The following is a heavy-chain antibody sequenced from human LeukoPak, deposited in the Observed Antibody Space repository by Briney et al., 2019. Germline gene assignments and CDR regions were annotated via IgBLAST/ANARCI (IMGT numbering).Heavy chain of an antibody. CDR3: ARDNYYDSSGYKNWFDP. CDR2: IWYDGSNT. Sequence: GGSLRLSCAASGFTFSSYDMHWVRQAPGKGLEWVAVIWYDGSNTYYADSVKGRFTISRDNSKNTLYLQMNSLRAEDTAVYYCARDNYYDSSGYKNWFDPWGQGTLVTVSS. CDR1: GFTFSSYD. J-gene: IGHJ5*02. D-gene: IGHD3-22*01. V-gene: IGHV3-33*01.